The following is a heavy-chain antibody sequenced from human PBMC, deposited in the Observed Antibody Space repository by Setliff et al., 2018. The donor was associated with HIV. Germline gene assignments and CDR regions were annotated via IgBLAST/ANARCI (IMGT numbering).Heavy chain of an antibody. V-gene: IGHV1-69*10. J-gene: IGHJ4*02. CDR2: VIPGLGIA. CDR3: ATVFYYDSESFSLDY. CDR1: GGTFSSYR. D-gene: IGHD3-10*01. Sequence: ASVKVSCKASGGTFSSYRISWVRQAPGQGLEYMGGVIPGLGIAYYAQRFQGRVTITADESTNTAHMELSSLRSVDTAMYYCATVFYYDSESFSLDYWGQGMLVTVSS.